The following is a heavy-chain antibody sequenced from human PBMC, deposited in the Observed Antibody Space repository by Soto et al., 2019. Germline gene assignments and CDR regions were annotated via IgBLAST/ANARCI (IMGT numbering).Heavy chain of an antibody. D-gene: IGHD3-9*01. CDR3: ARVLDILTGYPLGWFDP. Sequence: SETLSLTCAVSGYSISSSYYWGWIRQPPGKGLEWIGSIYHSGSTYYNPSLKSRVTISVDTSKNQFSLKLSSVTAADTAVYYCARVLDILTGYPLGWFDPWGQGTLVTVSS. CDR2: IYHSGST. V-gene: IGHV4-38-2*01. J-gene: IGHJ5*02. CDR1: GYSISSSYY.